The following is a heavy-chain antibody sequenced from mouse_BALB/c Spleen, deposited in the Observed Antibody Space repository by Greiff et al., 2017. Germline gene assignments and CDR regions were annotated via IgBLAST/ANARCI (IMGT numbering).Heavy chain of an antibody. J-gene: IGHJ4*01. CDR1: GFTFSSYA. CDR3: ARHAYDGYSFYAMDY. Sequence: DVMLVESGGGLVKPGGSLKLSCAASGFTFSSYAMSWVRQTPEKRLEWVATISSGGSYTYYPDSVKGRFTISRDNAKNTLYLQMSSLRSEDTAMYYCARHAYDGYSFYAMDYWGQGTSVTVSS. CDR2: ISSGGSYT. V-gene: IGHV5-9-3*01. D-gene: IGHD2-3*01.